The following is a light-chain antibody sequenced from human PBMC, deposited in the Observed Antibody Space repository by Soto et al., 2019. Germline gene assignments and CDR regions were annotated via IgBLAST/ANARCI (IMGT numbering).Light chain of an antibody. Sequence: EVVLTQSPNTLSLSPGERATLSCWASQSLRSSYLAWYQRKPGQTPRLLMFGASRRATGIPDRFNCSGSGTDFILTISRLKPEDVGVYYCLKHGTSPYTFGQGTVLEIK. CDR3: LKHGTSPYT. CDR2: GAS. CDR1: QSLRSSY. V-gene: IGKV3-20*01. J-gene: IGKJ2*01.